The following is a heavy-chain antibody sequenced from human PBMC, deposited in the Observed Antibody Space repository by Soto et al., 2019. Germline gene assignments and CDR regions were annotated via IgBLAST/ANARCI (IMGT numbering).Heavy chain of an antibody. J-gene: IGHJ5*02. Sequence: QVQLVESGGGVVQPGRSLRLSCAASGFTFSSYGMHWVRQAPGKGLEWVAVIWYDGSNKYYADSVKGRFTISRDNSKNTLYLQMNSLRAEDTAVYYCARDRGSNWFDPWGXGTLVTVSS. V-gene: IGHV3-33*01. D-gene: IGHD3-10*01. CDR3: ARDRGSNWFDP. CDR1: GFTFSSYG. CDR2: IWYDGSNK.